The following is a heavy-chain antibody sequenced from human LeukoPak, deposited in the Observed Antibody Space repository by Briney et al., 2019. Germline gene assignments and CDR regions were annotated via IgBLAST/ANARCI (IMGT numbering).Heavy chain of an antibody. CDR1: GYSFTSYW. CDR2: IYPGDSDT. V-gene: IGHV5-51*01. D-gene: IGHD3-22*01. J-gene: IGHJ4*02. CDR3: ARPNYYYDSSGSAPFDY. Sequence: GESLKISCKGSGYSFTSYWIGWARQMPGKGLEWMGIIYPGDSDTRYSPSFQGQVTISADKSISTAYLQWSSLKASDTAMYYCARPNYYYDSSGSAPFDYWGQGTLVTVSS.